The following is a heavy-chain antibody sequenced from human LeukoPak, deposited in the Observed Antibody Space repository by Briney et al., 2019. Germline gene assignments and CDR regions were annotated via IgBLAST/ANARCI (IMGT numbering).Heavy chain of an antibody. Sequence: GGSLRFSCAASGFTFSSYAMSWVRQAPGKGLEWVSAISGSGGSTYYADSVKGRFTISRGNSKNTLYLQMNSLRAEDTAVYYCARDAGRVYYDSNGLLSSDVWGQGTTVTVSS. CDR1: GFTFSSYA. D-gene: IGHD3-22*01. V-gene: IGHV3-23*01. CDR3: ARDAGRVYYDSNGLLSSDV. CDR2: ISGSGGST. J-gene: IGHJ6*02.